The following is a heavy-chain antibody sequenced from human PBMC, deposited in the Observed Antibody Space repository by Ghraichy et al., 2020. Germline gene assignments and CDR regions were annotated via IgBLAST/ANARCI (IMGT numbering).Heavy chain of an antibody. CDR2: ISSSSSYI. D-gene: IGHD5-24*01. J-gene: IGHJ3*02. V-gene: IGHV3-21*01. CDR1: GFTFSSYS. CDR3: ARVGDRDGYYDAFDI. Sequence: GESLNISCAASGFTFSSYSMNWVRQAPGKGLEWVSSISSSSSYIYYADSVKGRFTISRDNAKNSLYLQMNSLRAEDTAVYYCARVGDRDGYYDAFDIWGQGTMVTVSS.